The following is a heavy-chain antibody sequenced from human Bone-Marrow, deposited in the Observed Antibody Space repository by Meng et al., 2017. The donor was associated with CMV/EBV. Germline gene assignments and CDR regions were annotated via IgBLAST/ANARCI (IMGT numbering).Heavy chain of an antibody. CDR3: ARVRDYDFWSGYPGNWFDP. CDR1: GFTFSSYS. Sequence: GGSLRLSCAASGFTFSSYSMNWVRQAPGKGLEWVSSISSSSSYIYYADSVKGRFTISRDNAKNSLYLQMNSLRAEDTAVYYCARVRDYDFWSGYPGNWFDPWGQGTLVTVSS. J-gene: IGHJ5*02. V-gene: IGHV3-21*01. CDR2: ISSSSSYI. D-gene: IGHD3-3*01.